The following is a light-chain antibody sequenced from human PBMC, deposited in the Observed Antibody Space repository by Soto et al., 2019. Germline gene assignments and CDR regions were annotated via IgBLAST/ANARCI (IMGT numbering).Light chain of an antibody. Sequence: EVVMTQSPATLPVSPCEISTLSFLASERVSSSYLAWYHQKPGQAPRLLIYYISTRATGIPARFSGSGSGTKFTLTINSLQSEDSAVYYCQQHNQWPITFGQGTRLEIK. CDR3: QQHNQWPIT. CDR2: YIS. J-gene: IGKJ5*01. V-gene: IGKV3D-15*01. CDR1: ERVSSSY.